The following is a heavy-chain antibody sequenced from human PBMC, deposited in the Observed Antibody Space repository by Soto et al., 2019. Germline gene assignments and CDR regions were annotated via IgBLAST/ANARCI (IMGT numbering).Heavy chain of an antibody. CDR2: IYYRGIT. CDR3: ARHPAGLRYFDY. D-gene: IGHD3-9*01. J-gene: IGHJ4*02. CDR1: DGSISTSDYY. V-gene: IGHV4-39*01. Sequence: SETLSLTCTVSDGSISTSDYYWGWIRQPPGKGLEWIASIYYRGITYYGKSLKRRVTKSIDTSKKQFTLKMNYLTAADTAVYYCARHPAGLRYFDYWGPGTLVTVSS.